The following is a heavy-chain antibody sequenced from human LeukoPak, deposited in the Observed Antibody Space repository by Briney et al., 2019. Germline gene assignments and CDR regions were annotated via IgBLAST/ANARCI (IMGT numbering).Heavy chain of an antibody. CDR2: ISSSSSYI. Sequence: GGSLRLSCAASGFTFSSYSMNWVRQAPGKGLEWVSSISSSSSYIYYADSVKGRFTISRDNSKNTLYLQMNSLRAEDTAVYYCAKAEYCSGGSCYRVFDYWGQGTLVTVSS. CDR3: AKAEYCSGGSCYRVFDY. J-gene: IGHJ4*02. V-gene: IGHV3-21*01. D-gene: IGHD2-15*01. CDR1: GFTFSSYS.